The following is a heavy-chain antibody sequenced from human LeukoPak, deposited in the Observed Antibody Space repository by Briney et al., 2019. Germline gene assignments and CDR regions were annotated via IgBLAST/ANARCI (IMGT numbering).Heavy chain of an antibody. CDR1: GGSISSGSYY. J-gene: IGHJ2*01. CDR2: IYYSGST. V-gene: IGHV4-61*01. CDR3: ARVATMIVVDKSRWEYFDL. Sequence: PSETLSLTCTVSGGSISSGSYYWSWIRQPPGKGLEWIGYIYYSGSTNYNPSLKSRVTISVDTSKNQFSLKLSSVTAADTAVYYCARVATMIVVDKSRWEYFDLWGRGTLVTVSS. D-gene: IGHD3-22*01.